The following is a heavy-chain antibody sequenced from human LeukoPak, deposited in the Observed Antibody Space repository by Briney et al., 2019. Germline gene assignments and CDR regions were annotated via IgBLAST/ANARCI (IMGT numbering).Heavy chain of an antibody. CDR2: IYSDGRT. CDR3: ARAYCSGDTCYSVYFDY. J-gene: IGHJ4*02. D-gene: IGHD2-15*01. V-gene: IGHV3-53*01. CDR1: GFTVSTSY. Sequence: PGGSLRLSCAASGFTVSTSYMNWVRQAPGKGLEWVSVIYSDGRTYYADSGKGRFSISRDNSKNTVYLQMNSLRAEDTAVYYCARAYCSGDTCYSVYFDYWGQGTLVTVSS.